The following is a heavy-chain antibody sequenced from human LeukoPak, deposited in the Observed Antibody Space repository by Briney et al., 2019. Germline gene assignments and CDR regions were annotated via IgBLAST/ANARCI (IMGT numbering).Heavy chain of an antibody. CDR2: INHSGST. J-gene: IGHJ5*02. CDR3: ARHRDSSGPLRWFDP. V-gene: IGHV4-34*01. Sequence: SETLSLTCAVYGGSFSGYYWSWIRQPPGKGLEWIGEINHSGSTNYNPSLKSRVTISVDTSKNQFSLKLSSVTAADTAVYYCARHRDSSGPLRWFDPWGQGTLVTVSS. D-gene: IGHD6-19*01. CDR1: GGSFSGYY.